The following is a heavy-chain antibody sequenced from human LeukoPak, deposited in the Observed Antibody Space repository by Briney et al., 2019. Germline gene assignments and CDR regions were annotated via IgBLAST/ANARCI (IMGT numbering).Heavy chain of an antibody. D-gene: IGHD3-22*01. CDR2: IYYSGST. Sequence: SETLSLTCTVSGGSISSSSYYWGWIRQPPGKGLEWIGSIYYSGSTYYNPSLKSRVTISVDTSKNQFSLKLSSVTAADTVVYYCARRNPYYDSSGYYLADAFDIWGQGTMVTVSS. J-gene: IGHJ3*02. CDR1: GGSISSSSYY. V-gene: IGHV4-39*01. CDR3: ARRNPYYDSSGYYLADAFDI.